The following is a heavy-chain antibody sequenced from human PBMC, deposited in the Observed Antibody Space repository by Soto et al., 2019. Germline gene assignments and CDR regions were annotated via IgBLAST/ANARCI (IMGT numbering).Heavy chain of an antibody. CDR1: GFTFSSYA. D-gene: IGHD5-12*01. J-gene: IGHJ6*02. CDR3: ARPRWLQDPRTGAWVTYYYGMDV. CDR2: ISYDGSNK. Sequence: QVQLVESGGGVVQPGRSLRLSCAASGFTFSSYAMHWVRQAPGKGLEWVAVISYDGSNKYYADSVKGRFTISRDNSKNTLYLQMNSLSAEDTAVYYCARPRWLQDPRTGAWVTYYYGMDVWGQGTTVTVSS. V-gene: IGHV3-30-3*01.